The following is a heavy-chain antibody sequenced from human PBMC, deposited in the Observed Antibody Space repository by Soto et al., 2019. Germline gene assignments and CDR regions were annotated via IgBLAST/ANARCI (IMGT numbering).Heavy chain of an antibody. CDR3: ATYGANSHY. D-gene: IGHD4-17*01. V-gene: IGHV4-34*01. CDR2: ISHSGTT. CDR1: GGSFSVSY. Sequence: SEALSLTCAVYGGSFSVSYWSWIRQPPGKGLEWIGEISHSGTTNYNPSLKSRVTISVDTSKNQFSLKLSSVTAADTALYFCATYGANSHYWGQGTLVTVSS. J-gene: IGHJ4*02.